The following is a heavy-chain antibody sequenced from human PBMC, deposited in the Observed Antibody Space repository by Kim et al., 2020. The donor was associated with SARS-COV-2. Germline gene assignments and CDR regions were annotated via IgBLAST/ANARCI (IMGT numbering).Heavy chain of an antibody. D-gene: IGHD1-1*01. V-gene: IGHV4-59*02. J-gene: IGHJ6*02. CDR2: VSYSGGT. CDR1: GDSVATDF. CDR3: TRAHQLAPRGYGMDV. Sequence: SETLSHTCTVSGDSVATDFWTWVRQAPGKGLDWIGYVSYSGGTSYNPSLRGRLAISVDASRTHVSLKLNSITSADTAVYYCTRAHQLAPRGYGMDVWGQG.